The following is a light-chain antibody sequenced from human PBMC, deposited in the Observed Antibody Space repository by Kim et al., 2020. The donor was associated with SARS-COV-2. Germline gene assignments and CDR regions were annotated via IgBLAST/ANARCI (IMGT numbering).Light chain of an antibody. CDR3: QQRNSWPPAVT. CDR2: DAS. Sequence: PVERATLSCRASQSIDTYLAWYQQRPGQAPRLLVYDASNRATGVPDRFSGSGSGTDFTLTISSLEPEDFSIYYCQQRNSWPPAVTFGGGTKVDI. CDR1: QSIDTY. J-gene: IGKJ4*01. V-gene: IGKV3-11*01.